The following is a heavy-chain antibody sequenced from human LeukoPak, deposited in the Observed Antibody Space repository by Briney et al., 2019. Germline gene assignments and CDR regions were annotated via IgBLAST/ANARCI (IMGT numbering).Heavy chain of an antibody. CDR3: ASSSIRYCSSTSCALPFDY. CDR1: GFTVSSNY. CDR2: IYSGGST. Sequence: PGGSLRLSCAASGFTVSSNYMSWVRKAPGKGLEWVSVIYSGGSTYYADSVKGRFTISRDNSKNTLYLQMNSLRAEDTAVYYCASSSIRYCSSTSCALPFDYWGQGTLVTVSS. J-gene: IGHJ4*02. V-gene: IGHV3-53*01. D-gene: IGHD2-2*01.